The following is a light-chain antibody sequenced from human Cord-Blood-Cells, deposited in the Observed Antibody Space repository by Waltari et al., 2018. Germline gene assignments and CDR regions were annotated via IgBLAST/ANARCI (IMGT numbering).Light chain of an antibody. Sequence: QSALTQPASVSGSPGQSITIPCTGTSSDVGSYNLVSWYQQPPGKAPQLMIYEGSKRPSGVSNRFTGSKSGNTASLTISGLQAEDEADYYCCSYAGSSTVVFCGGTKLTVL. J-gene: IGLJ3*02. CDR2: EGS. V-gene: IGLV2-23*01. CDR1: SSDVGSYNL. CDR3: CSYAGSSTVV.